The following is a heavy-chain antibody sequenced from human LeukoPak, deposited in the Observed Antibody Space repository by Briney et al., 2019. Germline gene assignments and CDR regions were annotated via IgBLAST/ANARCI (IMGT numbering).Heavy chain of an antibody. D-gene: IGHD3-22*01. CDR2: ISYDGSNK. CDR1: GFTFSSYA. J-gene: IGHJ4*02. CDR3: ARESPHCYDSSGPDYYFDY. Sequence: GRSLRLSCAASGFTFSSYAMHWVRQAPGKGLEWVAVISYDGSNKYYADSVKGRFTISRDNSKNTLYLQMNSLRAEDTAVYYCARESPHCYDSSGPDYYFDYWGQGTLVTVSS. V-gene: IGHV3-30*04.